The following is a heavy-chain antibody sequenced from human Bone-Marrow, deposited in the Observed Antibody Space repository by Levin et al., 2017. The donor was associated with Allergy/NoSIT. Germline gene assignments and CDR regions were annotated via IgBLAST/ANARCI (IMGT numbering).Heavy chain of an antibody. V-gene: IGHV3-9*01. CDR1: GFSFGDYS. CDR3: AKAFYGGNTVGLGYYLDY. D-gene: IGHD4-23*01. J-gene: IGHJ4*02. Sequence: GGSLRLSCAASGFSFGDYSMHWVRQGPGMGLEWVAGVITSSFNIIYADSVKGRFTISRENAKNSMSLEMNSLRLEDTAMSFCAKAFYGGNTVGLGYYLDYWGQGTLVTVSS. CDR2: VITSSFNI.